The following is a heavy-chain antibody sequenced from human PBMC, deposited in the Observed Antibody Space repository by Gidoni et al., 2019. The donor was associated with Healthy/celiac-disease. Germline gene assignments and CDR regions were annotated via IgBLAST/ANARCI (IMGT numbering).Heavy chain of an antibody. V-gene: IGHV4-39*01. D-gene: IGHD6-13*01. CDR3: ASTIAAAGDDAFDI. CDR2: IYYSGST. Sequence: QLQLQESGPGLVKPSETLSLTCTVSCCSVSSTSYYWGWIRQPPGKGLEWIGSIYYSGSTYYNPSLKSRVTISVDTSKNQFSLKLSSVTAADTAVYYCASTIAAAGDDAFDIWGQGTMVTVSS. J-gene: IGHJ3*02. CDR1: CCSVSSTSYY.